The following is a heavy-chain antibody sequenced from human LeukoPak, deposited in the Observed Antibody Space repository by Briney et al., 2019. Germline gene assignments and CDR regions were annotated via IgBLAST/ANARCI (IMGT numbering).Heavy chain of an antibody. D-gene: IGHD1-1*01. CDR2: PNPSSGDT. Sequence: ASVKVSCKASVYTFTGHYMHWVRQAPGQGLQWMGWPNPSSGDTKYAQNFQGRVTMTRDTSITTAYMQLNSPRSADTAVYFCASTDSDWNHEITFWGQGTLVTVSS. J-gene: IGHJ4*02. V-gene: IGHV1-2*02. CDR1: VYTFTGHY. CDR3: ASTDSDWNHEITF.